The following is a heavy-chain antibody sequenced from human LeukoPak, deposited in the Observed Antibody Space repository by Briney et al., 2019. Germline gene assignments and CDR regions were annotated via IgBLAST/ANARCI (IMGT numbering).Heavy chain of an antibody. CDR1: GGSISSYY. CDR2: IYYSGST. Sequence: SETLSLTCTVSGGSISSYYWSWIRQPPGKGLEWIGYIYYSGSTNYNPSLKSRVTISVDTSKNQFSLKLSSVTAADTAVYYCARVDHGRVWSGYYRNWFDPWGQGTLVTVSS. D-gene: IGHD3-3*01. CDR3: ARVDHGRVWSGYYRNWFDP. V-gene: IGHV4-59*01. J-gene: IGHJ5*02.